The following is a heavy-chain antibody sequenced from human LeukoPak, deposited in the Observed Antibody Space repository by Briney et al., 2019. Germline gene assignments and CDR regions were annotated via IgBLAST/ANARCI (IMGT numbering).Heavy chain of an antibody. CDR3: ARTTSLTASGYDY. D-gene: IGHD4-17*01. Sequence: ASLKVSCKASGYTFTNYHINWVRQAPGQGLEWMGWINPNTGDRGYAQKFQGRVSITSDTSISTAYIELGSLRSEDTAVYFCARTTSLTASGYDYWGQGTLVTVSS. CDR1: GYTFTNYH. V-gene: IGHV1-8*03. J-gene: IGHJ4*02. CDR2: INPNTGDR.